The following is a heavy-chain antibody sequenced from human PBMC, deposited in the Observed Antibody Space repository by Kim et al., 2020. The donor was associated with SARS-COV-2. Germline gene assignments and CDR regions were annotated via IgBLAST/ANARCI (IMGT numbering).Heavy chain of an antibody. CDR2: VYYSGST. D-gene: IGHD6-19*01. Sequence: SETLSLTCTVSGGSISSSNYYWGWIRQPPGKGLEWIGSVYYSGSTYYNPSLKSRLTISVDTSKNQFSLKLNSLTAADTAVYYCAPGWYTFDSWGQGIMVT. CDR3: APGWYTFDS. CDR1: GGSISSSNYY. V-gene: IGHV4-39*01. J-gene: IGHJ4*02.